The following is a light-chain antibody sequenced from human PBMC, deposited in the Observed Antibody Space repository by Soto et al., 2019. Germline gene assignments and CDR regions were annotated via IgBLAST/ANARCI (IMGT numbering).Light chain of an antibody. CDR3: MQALQTRGFT. J-gene: IGKJ3*01. CDR1: QSLLHSNGYNY. Sequence: DIVMTQSPLSLPVTPGEPASISCRSSQSLLHSNGYNYLDWYLQKPGQSPQLLIYLGSNRASGVPDRFSGSGSGTDFTLKISRVEAEDVGVYYCMQALQTRGFTFGPGTKGDIK. V-gene: IGKV2-28*01. CDR2: LGS.